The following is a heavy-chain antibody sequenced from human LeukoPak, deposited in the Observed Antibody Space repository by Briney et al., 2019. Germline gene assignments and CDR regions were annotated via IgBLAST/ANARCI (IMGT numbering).Heavy chain of an antibody. CDR3: ARDLSSTSNWKFDY. V-gene: IGHV1-2*06. J-gene: IGHJ4*02. Sequence: GASVKVSCKTSGYSFAGYFIHWVRQAPGQGLQWMGRINPNSGGTEYEQSFQGRVTMTRDTSISTAYVEVSTLISDDTAVYYCARDLSSTSNWKFDYWGQGTLVTVSS. CDR1: GYSFAGYF. CDR2: INPNSGGT. D-gene: IGHD1-20*01.